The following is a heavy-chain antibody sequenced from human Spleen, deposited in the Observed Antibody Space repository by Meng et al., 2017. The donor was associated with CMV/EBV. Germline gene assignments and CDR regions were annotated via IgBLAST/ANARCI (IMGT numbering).Heavy chain of an antibody. CDR2: INHSGST. CDR3: ARWELGAFFDY. D-gene: IGHD3-16*01. CDR1: GGSFSGYY. J-gene: IGHJ4*02. V-gene: IGHV4-34*01. Sequence: LTCAVYGGSFSGYYWSWIRQPPGKGLEWIGEINHSGSTNYNPSPKSRVTISVDTSKNQFSLKLTSVTAADTAVYYCARWELGAFFDYWGQGTLVTVSS.